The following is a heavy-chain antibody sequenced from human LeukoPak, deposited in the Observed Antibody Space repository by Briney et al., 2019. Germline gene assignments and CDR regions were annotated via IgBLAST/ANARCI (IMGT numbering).Heavy chain of an antibody. CDR3: AKGPLFYYGSVGNFDY. V-gene: IGHV3-9*01. CDR2: ISWNSGSI. D-gene: IGHD3-10*01. CDR1: GFTFEDYA. Sequence: PGGSLRLSCEASGFTFEDYAMHWVRQAPGRGLEWVSGISWNSGSIDYADSVKGRFTISRDNAKSSLYLQMNSLRAEDTALYYCAKGPLFYYGSVGNFDYWGQGTLVTVSS. J-gene: IGHJ4*02.